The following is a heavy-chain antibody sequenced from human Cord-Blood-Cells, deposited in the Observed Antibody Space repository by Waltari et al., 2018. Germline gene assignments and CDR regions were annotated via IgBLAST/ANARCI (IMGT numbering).Heavy chain of an antibody. D-gene: IGHD3-22*01. CDR3: ARDLDYYDSSGYVDY. CDR2: INPNSGGT. CDR1: GYTFTRYQ. V-gene: IGHV1-2*06. Sequence: QVQLVQSGAEVKKPGASVKVPCKASGYTFTRYQMHWVRQAPGQGLEWMGRINPNSGGTNYAQKFQGRVTMTRDTSISTAYMELSRLRSDDTAVYYCARDLDYYDSSGYVDYWGQGTLVTVSS. J-gene: IGHJ4*02.